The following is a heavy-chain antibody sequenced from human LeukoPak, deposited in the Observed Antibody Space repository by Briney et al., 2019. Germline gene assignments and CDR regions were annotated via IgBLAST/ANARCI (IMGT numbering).Heavy chain of an antibody. CDR3: ARRGGLYCSGGSCYHYYYGMDV. CDR2: IYYSGST. J-gene: IGHJ6*02. V-gene: IGHV4-59*01. Sequence: PSETLSLTCTVSGGSISSYYWSWIRQPPGKGLEWIGYIYYSGSTNYNPSLKSRVTISVDTSKNQFSLKLSSVTAADTAVYYCARRGGLYCSGGSCYHYYYGMDVWGQGTTVTV. D-gene: IGHD2-15*01. CDR1: GGSISSYY.